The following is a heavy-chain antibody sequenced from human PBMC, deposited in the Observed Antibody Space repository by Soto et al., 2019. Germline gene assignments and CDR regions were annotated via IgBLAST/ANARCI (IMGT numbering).Heavy chain of an antibody. J-gene: IGHJ4*02. CDR1: GVSITSRXV. CDR2: VFEGGAT. D-gene: IGHD1-1*01. Sequence: PSETLSLTCTVSGVSITSRXVWSWVRQTPGKGPEWIGEVFEGGATSYNPSLKSRVTISVDKAKSQFSLNLSSVTAADTAVYYCASDPSDGYNAFDFWGQGIPVTVSS. CDR3: ASDPSDGYNAFDF. V-gene: IGHV4-4*02.